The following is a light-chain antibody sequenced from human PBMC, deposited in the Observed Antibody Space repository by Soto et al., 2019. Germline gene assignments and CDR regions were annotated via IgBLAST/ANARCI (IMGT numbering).Light chain of an antibody. V-gene: IGKV4-1*01. CDR2: WAS. CDR3: QQYYITPPTT. CDR1: QSVLYSSNNKNY. Sequence: DIVMTQSPDSLAVSLGERATINCKSSQSVLYSSNNKNYLAWYQQKPGQPPKLLIYWASTREPGVPDRFSGSGSRTDFTLTISSLQAEDVAVYYCQQYYITPPTTFGGGTKVEIK. J-gene: IGKJ4*01.